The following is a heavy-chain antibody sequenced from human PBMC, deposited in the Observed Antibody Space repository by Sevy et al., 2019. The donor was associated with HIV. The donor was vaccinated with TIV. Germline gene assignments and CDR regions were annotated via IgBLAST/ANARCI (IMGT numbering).Heavy chain of an antibody. CDR2: ISYDGSNK. CDR1: GFTFSSYG. Sequence: GGSLRLSCAASGFTFSSYGMHWVRQAPGKGLEWVAVISYDGSNKYYADSVKGRFTISRDNSKNTLYLQMNSLRAEDTAVYYCAKGGGLRSRTTEDAFDIWGQGTMVTVSS. D-gene: IGHD3-3*01. V-gene: IGHV3-30*18. J-gene: IGHJ3*02. CDR3: AKGGGLRSRTTEDAFDI.